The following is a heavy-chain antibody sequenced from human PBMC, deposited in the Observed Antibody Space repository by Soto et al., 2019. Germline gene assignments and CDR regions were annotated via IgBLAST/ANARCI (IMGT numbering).Heavy chain of an antibody. J-gene: IGHJ3*02. Sequence: GGSLRLSCAVSGFICSSYDMSWVRQASGKGLEWVSTILVGGSPHYEDSVKGRFTISRDTSKNTVYLQMNSLTAGDTAVYYRAKATATSGGAFEIYGQGAMVTVSS. D-gene: IGHD1-1*01. CDR1: GFICSSYD. V-gene: IGHV3-23*01. CDR2: ILVGGSP. CDR3: AKATATSGGAFEI.